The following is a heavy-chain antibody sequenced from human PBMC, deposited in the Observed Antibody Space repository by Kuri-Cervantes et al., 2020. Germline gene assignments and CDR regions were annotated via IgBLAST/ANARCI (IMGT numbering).Heavy chain of an antibody. D-gene: IGHD2-2*01. CDR3: ARVGGYCSSTNCFGYYLDV. CDR1: GFTFSSYA. Sequence: GESLKISCAASGFTFSSYAMGWVRQAPGKGLEWVSAISGSGGSAYYADSVKGRFTISRDNSKNTLYLQMNSLRGEDTAVYYCARVGGYCSSTNCFGYYLDVWGKGTTVTVSS. J-gene: IGHJ6*03. V-gene: IGHV3-23*01. CDR2: ISGSGGSA.